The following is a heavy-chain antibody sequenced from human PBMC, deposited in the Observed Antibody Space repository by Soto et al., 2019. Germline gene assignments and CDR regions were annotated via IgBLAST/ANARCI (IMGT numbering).Heavy chain of an antibody. D-gene: IGHD3-22*01. CDR1: GGSISSGGYY. J-gene: IGHJ4*02. V-gene: IGHV4-31*03. Sequence: SETLSLTCTVSGGSISSGGYYWSWIRQHPGKGLEWIGYIYYSGSTYYNPSLKSRVTISVDTSKNQFSLKLSSVTAADTAVYYCARGRYYDSSGYYFDYWGQGTLVTVSS. CDR2: IYYSGST. CDR3: ARGRYYDSSGYYFDY.